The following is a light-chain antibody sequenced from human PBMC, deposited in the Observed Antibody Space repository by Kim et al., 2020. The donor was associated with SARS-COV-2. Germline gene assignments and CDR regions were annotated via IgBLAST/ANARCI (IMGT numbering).Light chain of an antibody. Sequence: QSALTQPPSVSAAPGQKVTISCSGSTSNIGNHLVAWYQQVPGTAPKLLIYGDDKRHSGIPDRFTASKSGNSATLTIAGLQTGDEADYYCGTWDSSLNIGVFGGGTKLTVL. CDR2: GDD. J-gene: IGLJ3*02. CDR1: TSNIGNHL. V-gene: IGLV1-51*01. CDR3: GTWDSSLNIGV.